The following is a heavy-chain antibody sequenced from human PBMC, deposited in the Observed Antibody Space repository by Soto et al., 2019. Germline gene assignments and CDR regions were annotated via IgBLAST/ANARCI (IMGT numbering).Heavy chain of an antibody. V-gene: IGHV3-23*01. CDR2: ISSSGDTT. D-gene: IGHD3-3*01. Sequence: GGSLRLSCAASGFTFSTYAMTWVRQAPGKGLEWVSIISSSGDTTYYVDSVKGRFTISRDNSRNTLNLQMNSLRAEDTAVYYCAKNGDFWSWGMDVWGQGTTVTVSS. CDR1: GFTFSTYA. J-gene: IGHJ6*02. CDR3: AKNGDFWSWGMDV.